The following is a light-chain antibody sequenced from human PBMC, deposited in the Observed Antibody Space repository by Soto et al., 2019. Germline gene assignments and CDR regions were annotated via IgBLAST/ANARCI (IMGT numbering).Light chain of an antibody. V-gene: IGKV1-33*01. Sequence: DIQMTQSPPSLSASVGDRVTITCQASQDITNYLNWYQQKPGKAPKLLIYDASNLETGVPSRFIGSGSGTDFVFTISSLQPEDAATYYCQQYDNLPPFSFGQGTKLEIK. CDR3: QQYDNLPPFS. J-gene: IGKJ2*03. CDR2: DAS. CDR1: QDITNY.